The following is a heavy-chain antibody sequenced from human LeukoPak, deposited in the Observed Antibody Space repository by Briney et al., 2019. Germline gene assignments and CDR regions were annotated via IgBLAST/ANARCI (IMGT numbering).Heavy chain of an antibody. CDR3: ARDMEAAYCSSTSCLDWFDP. Sequence: ASVKVSCKASGYTFTCYYMHWVRQAPGQGLEWMGIINPSGGSTSYAQKFQGRVTMTRDTSTSTVYMELSSLRSEDTAVYYCARDMEAAYCSSTSCLDWFDPWGQGTLVTVSS. J-gene: IGHJ5*02. CDR2: INPSGGST. CDR1: GYTFTCYY. D-gene: IGHD2-2*01. V-gene: IGHV1-46*01.